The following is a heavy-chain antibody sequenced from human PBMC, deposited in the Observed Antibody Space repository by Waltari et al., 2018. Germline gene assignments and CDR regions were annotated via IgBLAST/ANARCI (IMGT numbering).Heavy chain of an antibody. CDR3: AREVGSYVSYFDY. Sequence: QGQLVQSGGVGKKPGASVKVSCRASGYTFTNSGLFWGRQAPGQGLQWLGGISPYNGNTNYAQTVRDRITITADESTSTAYMELSSLRSEDTAVYYCAREVGSYVSYFDYWGQGTLVTVSS. CDR1: GYTFTNSG. V-gene: IGHV1-18*01. D-gene: IGHD1-26*01. CDR2: ISPYNGNT. J-gene: IGHJ4*02.